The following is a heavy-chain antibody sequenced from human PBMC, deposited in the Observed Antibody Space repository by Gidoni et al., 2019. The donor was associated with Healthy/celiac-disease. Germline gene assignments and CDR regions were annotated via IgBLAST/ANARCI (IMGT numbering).Heavy chain of an antibody. CDR1: STSSYY. Sequence: STSSYYWSWTRQPPGKGREWIGYIYYSGSTNYNPSLKSRVNISVDTSKNQFSLRLSSVTAADTAVYYCARRVRYCSGGSCYNYFDYWGQGTLVTVSS. V-gene: IGHV4-59*12. D-gene: IGHD2-15*01. CDR3: ARRVRYCSGGSCYNYFDY. CDR2: IYYSGST. J-gene: IGHJ4*02.